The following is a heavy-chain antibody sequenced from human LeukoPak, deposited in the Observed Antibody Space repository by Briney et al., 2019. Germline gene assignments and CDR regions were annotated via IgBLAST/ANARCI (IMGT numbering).Heavy chain of an antibody. CDR2: IYTSGST. V-gene: IGHV4-61*02. J-gene: IGHJ6*03. CDR1: GGSISSGSYY. Sequence: SQTLSLTCTVSGGSISSGSYYWSWIRQPAGKGLEWIGRIYTSGSTNYNPSLKSRVTISVDTSKNQFSLKLSSVTAAGTAVYYCARDRYYYMDVWGKGTTVTVSS. CDR3: ARDRYYYMDV.